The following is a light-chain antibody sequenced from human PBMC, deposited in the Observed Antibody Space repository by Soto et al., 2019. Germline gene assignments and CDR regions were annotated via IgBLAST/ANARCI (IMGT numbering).Light chain of an antibody. CDR1: QRISKD. V-gene: IGKV1-39*01. CDR2: AAS. Sequence: DIQMTQSPSSLSASVGDRVTITCRASQRISKDLNWYQQKPGKAPKLLIYAASSWQSGVPSRFSGSGSGTDFTLTISSLQPEDFATYYCQQSYNTPFTFGPGTKVDIK. J-gene: IGKJ3*01. CDR3: QQSYNTPFT.